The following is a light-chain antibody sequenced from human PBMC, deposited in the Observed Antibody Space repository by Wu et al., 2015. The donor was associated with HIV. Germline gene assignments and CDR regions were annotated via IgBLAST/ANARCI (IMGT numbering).Light chain of an antibody. CDR1: QDIATF. Sequence: DIQMIQSPSSLSASVGDRVTITCRASQDIATFLNWYQQKPGEAPKLLLYAASSLQSGVPSRFGGSGSGTDFTLTITGLQPDDFATYYCQQSSSTLYTFGQGTKLEIK. CDR2: AAS. J-gene: IGKJ2*01. V-gene: IGKV1-39*01. CDR3: QQSSSTLYT.